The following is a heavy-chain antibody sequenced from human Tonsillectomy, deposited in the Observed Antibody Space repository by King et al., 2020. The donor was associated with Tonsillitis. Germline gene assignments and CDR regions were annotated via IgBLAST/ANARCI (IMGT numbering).Heavy chain of an antibody. J-gene: IGHJ4*02. V-gene: IGHV1-2*02. CDR1: GYTFTDYY. CDR3: AISATVVAGTVLDY. Sequence: QLVQSGAEVKKPGASVKVSCKASGYTFTDYYMLWVRQAPGQGLEWMGWISPNTGGTRYAQNFQGRVTMTRDTSISTVYMDLRSLTSDDMAVYYFAISATVVAGTVLDYWGQGTLVTVSS. CDR2: ISPNTGGT. D-gene: IGHD6-19*01.